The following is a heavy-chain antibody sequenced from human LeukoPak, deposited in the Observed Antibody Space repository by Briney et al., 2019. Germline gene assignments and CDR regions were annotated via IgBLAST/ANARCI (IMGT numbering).Heavy chain of an antibody. CDR1: GFTFSSYA. V-gene: IGHV3-23*01. CDR2: ISGSGGST. D-gene: IGHD5-12*01. J-gene: IGHJ4*02. CDR3: AKVKEDLSGYEFDY. Sequence: TGGSLRLSCAASGFTFSSYAMSWVRQAPGKGLEWVSAISGSGGSTYYADSVKGRFTISRDNSKNTLYLQMNSLRAEDTAVYYCAKVKEDLSGYEFDYWGQGTLVTVSS.